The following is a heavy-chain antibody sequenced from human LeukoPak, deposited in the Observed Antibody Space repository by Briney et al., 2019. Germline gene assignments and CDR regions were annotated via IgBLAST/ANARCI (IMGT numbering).Heavy chain of an antibody. CDR1: GGSISSYY. J-gene: IGHJ6*02. Sequence: WETLTFTCTVSGGSISSYYWSWIRQPPGKGLEWIGYIYYSGSTNYNPSLKSRVTISVDTSKNQFSLKLSSVTAADTAVYYCARELGSITMVRGVIEDYYYYGMDVWGQ. CDR3: ARELGSITMVRGVIEDYYYYGMDV. V-gene: IGHV4-59*01. CDR2: IYYSGST. D-gene: IGHD3-10*01.